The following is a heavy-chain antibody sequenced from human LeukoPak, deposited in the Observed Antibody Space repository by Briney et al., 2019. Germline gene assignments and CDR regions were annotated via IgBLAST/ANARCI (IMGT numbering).Heavy chain of an antibody. V-gene: IGHV3-64*01. Sequence: PGGSLRLSCAASGFTFSSYAMHWVRQAPGKGLEYVSAISSNGGSTYYANSVKGRFTVSRDNSKNTLYLQMGSLRAEDMAVYYCAREHGSAGVDAFDIRGQGTMVTVS. J-gene: IGHJ3*02. CDR1: GFTFSSYA. CDR2: ISSNGGST. D-gene: IGHD3-10*01. CDR3: AREHGSAGVDAFDI.